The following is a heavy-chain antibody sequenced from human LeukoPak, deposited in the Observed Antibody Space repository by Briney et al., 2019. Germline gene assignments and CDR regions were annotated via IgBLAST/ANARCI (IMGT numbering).Heavy chain of an antibody. Sequence: SQTLSLTCAISGDSVSSNSAAWNWIRQSPSRGLEWLGRTYYRPKWYSDYAVSVKSRITINPDTSKNQFSLQLNSVTPEDTAVYYCSRVHKAFDGARDTFDIWGQGTMVTVSS. CDR1: GDSVSSNSAA. J-gene: IGHJ3*02. CDR2: TYYRPKWYS. V-gene: IGHV6-1*01. D-gene: IGHD3-10*01. CDR3: SRVHKAFDGARDTFDI.